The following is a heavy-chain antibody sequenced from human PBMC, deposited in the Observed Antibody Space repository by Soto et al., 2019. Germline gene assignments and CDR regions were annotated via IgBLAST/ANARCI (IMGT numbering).Heavy chain of an antibody. D-gene: IGHD3-10*01. Sequence: QVQLVQSGAEVKKPGASVKVSCKASGYTFTSYGISSVRQAPGQGLEWMGWIFAHNGNTNYAQKLQGRVTMTTDTSTSTAYMELRSLGSDDTAVYYCASGWFGEFVYYFDYWGQGTLVTVSS. CDR3: ASGWFGEFVYYFDY. J-gene: IGHJ4*02. CDR1: GYTFTSYG. CDR2: IFAHNGNT. V-gene: IGHV1-18*01.